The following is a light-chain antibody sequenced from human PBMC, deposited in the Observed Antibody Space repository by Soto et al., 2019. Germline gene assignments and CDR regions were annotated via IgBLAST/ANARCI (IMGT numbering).Light chain of an antibody. CDR3: QHYYTSSST. V-gene: IGKV3-20*01. J-gene: IGKJ1*01. CDR1: ESVTSNY. CDR2: GAS. Sequence: EIVLTQSPGTLSLSPGERATLSCGASESVTSNYFAWYQQTPGQAPRLLFFGASTRATGIPDRFSGSGSGTDFPLTISRLEPEYVADYYCQHYYTSSSTFGQGTKVEIK.